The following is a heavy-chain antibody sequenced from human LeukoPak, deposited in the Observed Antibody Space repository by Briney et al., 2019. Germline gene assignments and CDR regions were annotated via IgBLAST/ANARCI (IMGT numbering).Heavy chain of an antibody. Sequence: SETLSLTCTVYGGSFSGYYWSWIRQSPEKGLEWIGEINHSGSTNYNPSLKSRVTISVDTSKNQFSLKLSSVTAADTAVYYCARAAAGRWFDPWGQGTLVTVSS. CDR1: GGSFSGYY. J-gene: IGHJ5*02. CDR2: INHSGST. D-gene: IGHD6-13*01. CDR3: ARAAAGRWFDP. V-gene: IGHV4-34*01.